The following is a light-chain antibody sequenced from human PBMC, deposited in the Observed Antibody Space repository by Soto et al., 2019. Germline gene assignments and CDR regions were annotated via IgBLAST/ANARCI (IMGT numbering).Light chain of an antibody. V-gene: IGKV1-27*01. CDR1: QGIGND. CDR2: GDS. Sequence: DIQMSQSPSSLSASVGDRVTVSCRASQGIGNDLAWYQQKPGKVPKLLIYGDSILQWGVPSRFSGSESGTEFTLTISSLQTEDVATYYGQEYDRVTGTFGQGTKVEIK. CDR3: QEYDRVTGT. J-gene: IGKJ1*01.